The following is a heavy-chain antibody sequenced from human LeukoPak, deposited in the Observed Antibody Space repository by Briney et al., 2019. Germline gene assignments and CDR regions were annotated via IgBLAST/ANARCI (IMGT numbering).Heavy chain of an antibody. CDR2: IKQDGSEK. CDR1: GFTFSSYW. V-gene: IGHV3-7*01. CDR3: ARDPHSSSWSYDAFDI. D-gene: IGHD6-13*01. J-gene: IGHJ3*02. Sequence: GGSLRLSCAASGFTFSSYWMSWVRQAPGKGLEWVANIKQDGSEKYYVDSVKGRFTISRDNAKNSLYLQMNSLRAEDTAVYYCARDPHSSSWSYDAFDIWGQGTMVTVSS.